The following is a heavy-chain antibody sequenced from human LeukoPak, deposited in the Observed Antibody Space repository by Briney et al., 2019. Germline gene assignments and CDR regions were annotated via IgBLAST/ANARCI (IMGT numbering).Heavy chain of an antibody. V-gene: IGHV3-30*18. J-gene: IGHJ4*02. CDR2: ISYDGSNK. CDR3: AKDQRGSGSYYY. D-gene: IGHD1-26*01. Sequence: PGGSLRLSCAASVFTFSSYDMHWVRQAPGKGLEWVAVISYDGSNKYYADSVKGRFTISRDNSKNTLYLQMNSLRAEDTAVYYCAKDQRGSGSYYYWGQGTLVTVSS. CDR1: VFTFSSYD.